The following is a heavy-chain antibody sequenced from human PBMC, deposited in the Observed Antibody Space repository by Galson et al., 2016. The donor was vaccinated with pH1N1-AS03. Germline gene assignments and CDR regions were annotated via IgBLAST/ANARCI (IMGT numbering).Heavy chain of an antibody. D-gene: IGHD3-10*01. J-gene: IGHJ5*01. Sequence: SLRLSCAASGFTFSDAGMHWVRRPPAKGLGWVAVISKDPRGKFYADSVKGRFTISRDNSNNTVYLHMNSLRTEDTAVYYCAKMLRGITAVGFESWGQGILVIVSS. CDR2: ISKDPRGK. CDR1: GFTFSDAG. CDR3: AKMLRGITAVGFES. V-gene: IGHV3-30*18.